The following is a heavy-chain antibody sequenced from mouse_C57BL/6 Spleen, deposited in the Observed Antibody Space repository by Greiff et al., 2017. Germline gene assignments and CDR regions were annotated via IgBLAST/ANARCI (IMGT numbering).Heavy chain of an antibody. V-gene: IGHV1-52*01. D-gene: IGHD2-3*01. CDR3: AREMGSYIDY. CDR1: GYTFTSYW. CDR2: IDPSVSET. J-gene: IGHJ2*02. Sequence: QVQLQQPGAELVKPGASVKLSCKASGYTFTSYWMQWVKQRPIQGLEWIGNIDPSVSETHYNQKFKAKATLHVDNSSNTGYMQLSRLTYEDSAVYDCAREMGSYIDYWGQGTSLTVSS.